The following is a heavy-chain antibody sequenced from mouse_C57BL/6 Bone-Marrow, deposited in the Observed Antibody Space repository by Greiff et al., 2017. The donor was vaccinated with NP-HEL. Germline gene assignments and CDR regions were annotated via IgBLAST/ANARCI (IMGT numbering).Heavy chain of an antibody. Sequence: QVHVKQPGAELVMPGASVKLSCKASGYTFTSYWMHWVKQRPGQGLEWIGEIDPSDSYTNYNQKFKGKSTLTVDKSSSTAYMQLSSLTSEDSAVYYCARSTYYSNWYFDVWGTGTTVTVSS. CDR3: ARSTYYSNWYFDV. D-gene: IGHD2-5*01. V-gene: IGHV1-69*01. CDR1: GYTFTSYW. J-gene: IGHJ1*03. CDR2: IDPSDSYT.